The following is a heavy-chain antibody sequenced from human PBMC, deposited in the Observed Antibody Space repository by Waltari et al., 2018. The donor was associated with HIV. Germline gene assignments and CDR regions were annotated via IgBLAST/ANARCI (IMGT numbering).Heavy chain of an antibody. D-gene: IGHD3-22*01. CDR3: ARATYYYDSSGPGTFDI. Sequence: QVQLQESGPGLVKPSQTLSLTCTVSGGSISSGSYYWSWIRQPAGKGLEWIGRIYTSGSTNYNPSLKSRVTISVDTSKNQFSLKLSSVTAADTAVYYCARATYYYDSSGPGTFDIWGQGTMVTVSS. CDR1: GGSISSGSYY. V-gene: IGHV4-61*02. CDR2: IYTSGST. J-gene: IGHJ3*02.